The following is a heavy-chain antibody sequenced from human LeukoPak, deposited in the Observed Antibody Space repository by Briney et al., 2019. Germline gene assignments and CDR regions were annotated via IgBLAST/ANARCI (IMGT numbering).Heavy chain of an antibody. J-gene: IGHJ4*02. CDR1: GGSFSGYY. Sequence: SETLSLTCAVYGGSFSGYYWSWIRQPPGKGLEWIGEINHSGSTNYNPSLKSRVTISVDTSKNQFSLKLSSVTAADTAVYYCARDRIQLWLGPGYYFDYWGQGTLVTVSS. CDR2: INHSGST. D-gene: IGHD5-18*01. V-gene: IGHV4-34*01. CDR3: ARDRIQLWLGPGYYFDY.